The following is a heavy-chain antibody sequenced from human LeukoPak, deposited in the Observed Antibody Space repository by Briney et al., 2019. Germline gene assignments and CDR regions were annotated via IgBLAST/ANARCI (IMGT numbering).Heavy chain of an antibody. J-gene: IGHJ5*02. CDR1: GGSISSSNW. Sequence: PSGTLSLTCAVSGGSISSSNWWSWVRQPPEKGLEWIGEIYHSGSTNYNPSLKSRVTISVDKSKNQFSLKLSSVTAADTAVYYCARASFYSSGWYWFDPWGQGTLVTVSS. D-gene: IGHD6-19*01. V-gene: IGHV4-4*02. CDR3: ARASFYSSGWYWFDP. CDR2: IYHSGST.